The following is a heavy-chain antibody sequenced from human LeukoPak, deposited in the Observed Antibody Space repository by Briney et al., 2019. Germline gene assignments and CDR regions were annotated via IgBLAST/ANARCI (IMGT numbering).Heavy chain of an antibody. CDR3: ARDGPLIAARPNWFDP. CDR2: ISYDGSNK. CDR1: GFTFSSYG. Sequence: GGSLRLSCAASGFTFSSYGMHWVRQAPGKGLEWVAVISYDGSNKYYADSVKGRFTISRDNSKNTLYLQMNSLRAEDTAVYYCARDGPLIAARPNWFDPWGQGTLVTVSS. J-gene: IGHJ5*02. D-gene: IGHD6-6*01. V-gene: IGHV3-30*03.